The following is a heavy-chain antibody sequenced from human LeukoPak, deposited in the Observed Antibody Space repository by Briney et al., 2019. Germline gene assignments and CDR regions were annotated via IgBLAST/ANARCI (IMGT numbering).Heavy chain of an antibody. V-gene: IGHV4-30-4*01. CDR3: AVYSGSYYTPGY. J-gene: IGHJ4*02. D-gene: IGHD1-26*01. CDR1: GDSISNIHYY. CDR2: IYYRGTT. Sequence: SQTLSLTCTVSGDSISNIHYYWSWIRQPPGKGLEWIGYIYYRGTTYYNPSLKSRLVMSVDTSKNQFSLNLRSVTAADTAVYYCAVYSGSYYTPGYWGQGTLVTVSS.